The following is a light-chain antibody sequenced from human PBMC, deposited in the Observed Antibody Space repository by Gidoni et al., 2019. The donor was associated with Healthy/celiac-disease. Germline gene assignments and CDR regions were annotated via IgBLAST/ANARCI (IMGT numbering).Light chain of an antibody. Sequence: DIQMTQSPSSLSASVGDRVTITCRASQSISSYLNWYQQKPGEAPKLLIYASSSLQSGVPSRFSGSGSGTDFTLTISRLQPEDFATYYCRQSYSTSWTFGQGTKVEIK. V-gene: IGKV1-39*01. CDR1: QSISSY. J-gene: IGKJ1*01. CDR3: RQSYSTSWT. CDR2: ASS.